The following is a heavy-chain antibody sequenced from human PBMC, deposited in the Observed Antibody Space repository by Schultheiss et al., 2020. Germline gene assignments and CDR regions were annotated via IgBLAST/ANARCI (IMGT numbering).Heavy chain of an antibody. CDR3: ARDQAKAP. V-gene: IGHV3-NL1*01. Sequence: GESLKISCAASGFTFSSYGMHWVRQAPGKGLEWVAVIYSGGSTYYADSVKGRFTISRDNSKNTLYLQMSSLRADDTAVYYCARDQAKAPWGQGTLVTVSS. J-gene: IGHJ5*02. CDR1: GFTFSSYG. CDR2: IYSGGST.